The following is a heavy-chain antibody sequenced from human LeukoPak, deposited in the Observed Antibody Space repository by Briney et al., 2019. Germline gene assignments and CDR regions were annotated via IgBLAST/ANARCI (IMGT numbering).Heavy chain of an antibody. CDR3: ARERWELPDWFDP. Sequence: GGSLRPSCAASGFTFSSDWMHWVRQAPGKGLVWVSRINSDGSSTSYADSVKGRFTISRDNAKNTLYLQMNSLRAEDTAVYYCARERWELPDWFDPWGQGTLVTVSS. CDR2: INSDGSST. J-gene: IGHJ5*02. V-gene: IGHV3-74*01. CDR1: GFTFSSDW. D-gene: IGHD1-26*01.